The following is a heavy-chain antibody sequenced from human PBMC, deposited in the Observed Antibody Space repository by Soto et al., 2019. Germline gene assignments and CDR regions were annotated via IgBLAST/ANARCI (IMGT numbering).Heavy chain of an antibody. CDR1: GFTFRSYA. CDR2: ISYDGSNK. D-gene: IGHD2-15*01. J-gene: IGHJ6*02. Sequence: QVQLVESGGGVVQPGRSLRLSCAASGFTFRSYAMHWVRQAPGKGLEGVAVISYDGSNKFYRDHVKGRFTISRDNSKNTLYLQINSLRYEDTAVYYCARGDREDIAVVIGVRPGEYGVDVWGQGTTVTVSS. CDR3: ARGDREDIAVVIGVRPGEYGVDV. V-gene: IGHV3-30-3*01.